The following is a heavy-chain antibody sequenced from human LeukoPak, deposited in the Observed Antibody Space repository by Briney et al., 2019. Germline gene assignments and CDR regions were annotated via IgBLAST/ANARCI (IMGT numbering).Heavy chain of an antibody. CDR1: GFTFSTYS. CDR3: ARDRGAEYYYDSSAYDYPYYFDY. J-gene: IGHJ4*02. D-gene: IGHD3-22*01. V-gene: IGHV3-48*02. Sequence: PGGSLRLSCAASGFTFSTYSMNWVRQAPGKGLEWVSYISSSSSTIYYADSVKGRFTISRDNAKNSLYLQMNSLRDEDTAVYYCARDRGAEYYYDSSAYDYPYYFDYWGQGTLVTVSS. CDR2: ISSSSSTI.